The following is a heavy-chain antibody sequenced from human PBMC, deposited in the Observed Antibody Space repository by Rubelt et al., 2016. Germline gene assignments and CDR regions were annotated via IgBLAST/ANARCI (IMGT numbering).Heavy chain of an antibody. CDR2: INHSGST. J-gene: IGHJ5*02. CDR3: ARGGRYYGSGSYQRHNWFDP. V-gene: IGHV4-34*01. CDR1: GGSFSGYY. Sequence: QVQLQQWGAGLLKPSETLSLTCAVYGGSFSGYYWSWIRQPPGKGLEWIGEINHSGSTNYNQSLKSRVTISVDTSKNQFSLKLSAVTAADTAVYYCARGGRYYGSGSYQRHNWFDPWGQGTLVTVSS. D-gene: IGHD3-10*01.